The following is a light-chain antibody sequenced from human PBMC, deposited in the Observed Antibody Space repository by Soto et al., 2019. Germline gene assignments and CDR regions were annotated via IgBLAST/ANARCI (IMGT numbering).Light chain of an antibody. Sequence: EIVLTQSPGTLSLSPGERATLSCKASQSVSRNFLARYQRKPGQAPRHRIDGATYWATDIPYIFSGLRSGTYSTLTNTRPAPQDFAVYYCQEYGTSPPTFGQGTKVEI. CDR1: QSVSRNF. CDR3: QEYGTSPPT. J-gene: IGKJ1*01. V-gene: IGKV3-20*01. CDR2: GAT.